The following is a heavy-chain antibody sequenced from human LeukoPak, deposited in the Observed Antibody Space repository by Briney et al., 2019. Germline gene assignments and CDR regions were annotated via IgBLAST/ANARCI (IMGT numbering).Heavy chain of an antibody. CDR2: IIPIFGTA. CDR1: GGTFSSYA. V-gene: IGHV1-69*13. D-gene: IGHD5-18*01. CDR3: ARDYGYSHGFDI. Sequence: SVKVSCKASGGTFSSYAISWVRQAPGQGLEWMGGIIPIFGTANYAQKFQGRVTITADESTSTAYMELSSLRSEDTAVYYCARDYGYSHGFDIWGQGTMVTVSS. J-gene: IGHJ3*02.